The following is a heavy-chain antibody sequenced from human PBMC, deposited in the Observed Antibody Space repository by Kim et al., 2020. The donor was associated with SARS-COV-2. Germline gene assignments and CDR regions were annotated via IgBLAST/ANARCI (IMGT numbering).Heavy chain of an antibody. D-gene: IGHD3-3*01. CDR1: GFTFSSYG. CDR3: ARDLRWGVLRFLEWLSGFDY. Sequence: GGSLRLSCAASGFTFSSYGMSWVRQAPGKGLEWVANIKQDGSEKYYVDSVKGRFTISRDNAKNSLYLQMNSLRAEDTAVYYCARDLRWGVLRFLEWLSGFDYWGQGTLVTVSS. J-gene: IGHJ4*02. CDR2: IKQDGSEK. V-gene: IGHV3-7*01.